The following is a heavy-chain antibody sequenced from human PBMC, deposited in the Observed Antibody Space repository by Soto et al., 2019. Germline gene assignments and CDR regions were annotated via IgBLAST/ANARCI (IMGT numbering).Heavy chain of an antibody. CDR3: ARSNFGSGVYFDY. Sequence: ASVKVSCKASGYTFGNYDINWVRQATGQGLEWMGWMNPNTGDTGYPQKFQGRVTMTRDTSITTAYMEMSSLRSEDTAMYYCARSNFGSGVYFDYWGQGAPGTAPQ. CDR2: MNPNTGDT. V-gene: IGHV1-8*01. J-gene: IGHJ4*02. CDR1: GYTFGNYD. D-gene: IGHD3-16*01.